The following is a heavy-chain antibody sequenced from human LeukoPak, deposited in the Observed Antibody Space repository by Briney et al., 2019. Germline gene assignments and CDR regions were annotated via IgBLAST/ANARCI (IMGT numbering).Heavy chain of an antibody. CDR2: ISGSGGST. CDR1: GFTFSSYA. Sequence: GGSLRLSCAASGFTFSSYAMSWVRQAPGKGLEWVSAISGSGGSTYYADSVKGRFTISRDNSKNTLYLQMNSLRAEDTAVYYCARGGQTTVTYSPPYYFDYWGQGTLVTVSS. CDR3: ARGGQTTVTYSPPYYFDY. J-gene: IGHJ4*02. D-gene: IGHD4-11*01. V-gene: IGHV3-23*01.